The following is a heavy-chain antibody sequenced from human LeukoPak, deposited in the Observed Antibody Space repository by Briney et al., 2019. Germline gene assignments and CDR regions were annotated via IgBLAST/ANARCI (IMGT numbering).Heavy chain of an antibody. CDR1: GFTFSSYW. J-gene: IGHJ4*02. V-gene: IGHV3-7*01. CDR3: ARVIEWFGESYFDY. Sequence: GRSLRLSCAASGFTFSSYWMSWVRQAPGKGLEWVANIKKDGSEKYYVASVKGRLTISRENAKNSLYLLMNSLRAEDTAGYYCARVIEWFGESYFDYWGQGTLVTVSS. D-gene: IGHD3-10*01. CDR2: IKKDGSEK.